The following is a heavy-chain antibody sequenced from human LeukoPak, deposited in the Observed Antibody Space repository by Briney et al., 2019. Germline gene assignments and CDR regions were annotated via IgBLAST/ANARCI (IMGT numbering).Heavy chain of an antibody. D-gene: IGHD2-8*02. J-gene: IGHJ4*02. Sequence: GGSLRLSCAASGFTFDDYGMSWVRQAPGKGLEWVSGINWNGGNTGYADSVKGRFTISRDNAKNSLYLQMNSLRAEDTAIYYCATYRQVLLPFESWGQGTLVTVSS. V-gene: IGHV3-20*04. CDR3: ATYRQVLLPFES. CDR2: INWNGGNT. CDR1: GFTFDDYG.